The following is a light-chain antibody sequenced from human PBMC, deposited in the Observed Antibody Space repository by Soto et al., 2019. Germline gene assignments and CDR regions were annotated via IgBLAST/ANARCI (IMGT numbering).Light chain of an antibody. Sequence: EIVLTQSPGTLSLSPGERATLSCRASQSVSSSYLAWYQQKPGQAPRLLIYGASSRATGIPERFSGSGSGTDFTLTISRLEPEDFAVYYCQQYDNSPVTFGQGTKVEIK. CDR1: QSVSSSY. J-gene: IGKJ1*01. CDR3: QQYDNSPVT. CDR2: GAS. V-gene: IGKV3-20*01.